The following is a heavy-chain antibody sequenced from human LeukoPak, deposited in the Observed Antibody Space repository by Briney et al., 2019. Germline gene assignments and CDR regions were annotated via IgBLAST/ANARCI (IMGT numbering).Heavy chain of an antibody. CDR2: VNPNSGHT. J-gene: IGHJ4*02. CDR1: GYTFTSYD. Sequence: GASVKVSCKASGYTFTSYDINWVRQATGQGLEWMGWVNPNSGHTGYAQKFQGRVTMTRNTSISTAYMDLSSLRSEDTAVYYCARGRLHYGSGSYSYWGQGTLVTVSS. D-gene: IGHD3-10*01. CDR3: ARGRLHYGSGSYSY. V-gene: IGHV1-8*01.